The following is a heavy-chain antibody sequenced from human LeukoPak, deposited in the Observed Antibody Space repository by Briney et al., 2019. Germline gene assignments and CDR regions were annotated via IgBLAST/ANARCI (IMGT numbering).Heavy chain of an antibody. CDR2: IYYSGST. J-gene: IGHJ4*02. CDR3: ARDIEGYDSSGYYSNGDY. D-gene: IGHD3-22*01. CDR1: SGSISSSSYY. Sequence: SETLSLTCTVSSGSISSSSYYWGWIPQPPGKGLEWIGSIYYSGSTYYNPSLKSRVTISVDTSKNQFSLKLSSVTAADTAVYYCARDIEGYDSSGYYSNGDYWGQGTLVTVSS. V-gene: IGHV4-39*02.